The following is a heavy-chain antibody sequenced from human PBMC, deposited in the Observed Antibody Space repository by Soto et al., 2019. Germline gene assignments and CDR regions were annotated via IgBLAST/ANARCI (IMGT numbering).Heavy chain of an antibody. CDR1: GFTFSSYA. Sequence: QVQLVESGGGVVQPGRSLRLSCAASGFTFSSYAMHWVRQAPGKGLEWVAVISYDGSNKYYADSVKGRFTISRDNSKNTLYLQMNSLRAEDTAVYYCARDEGTSGSYPAYWGQGTLVTVSS. CDR3: ARDEGTSGSYPAY. V-gene: IGHV3-30-3*01. CDR2: ISYDGSNK. D-gene: IGHD1-26*01. J-gene: IGHJ4*02.